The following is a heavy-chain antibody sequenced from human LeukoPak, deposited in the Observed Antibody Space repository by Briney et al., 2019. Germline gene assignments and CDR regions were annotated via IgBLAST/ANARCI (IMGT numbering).Heavy chain of an antibody. CDR2: MNPNSGNT. V-gene: IGHV1-8*03. D-gene: IGHD3-10*01. CDR1: GYTFTSYD. J-gene: IGHJ6*03. CDR3: ARRGRGYFYYYYMDV. Sequence: ASVKVSCKASGYTFTSYDINWVRQATGQGLEWMGWMNPNSGNTGYAQKFQGRVTITRNTSISTAYMELSSLRSEDTAVYYCARRGRGYFYYYYMDVWGKGTTVTVSS.